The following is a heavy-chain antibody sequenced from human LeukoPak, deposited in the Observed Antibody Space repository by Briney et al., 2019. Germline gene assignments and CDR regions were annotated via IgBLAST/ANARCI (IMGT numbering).Heavy chain of an antibody. CDR1: GFTFSSYA. CDR3: AKESMITFGGVIAYFDY. Sequence: GGSLRLSCAASGFTFSSYAMSWVRQAPGKGLEWVPAISGSGGSTYYADSVKGRFTISRDNSKNTLYLQMNSLRAEDTAVYYCAKESMITFGGVIAYFDYWGQGTLVTVSS. V-gene: IGHV3-23*01. D-gene: IGHD3-16*02. J-gene: IGHJ4*02. CDR2: ISGSGGST.